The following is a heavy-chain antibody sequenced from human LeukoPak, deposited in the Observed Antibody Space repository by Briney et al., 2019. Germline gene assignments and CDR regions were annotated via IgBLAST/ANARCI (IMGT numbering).Heavy chain of an antibody. J-gene: IGHJ4*02. Sequence: PGGSLRLSCAASGSIFSYYGMHWVRQAPGKGLEWVAVIWYDGSNRYYADSLKGRFTISRDNSKNTLYLQMNSLTADDTAVYYCARDPLGVLSYFDYWGQGTLVTVSS. CDR2: IWYDGSNR. D-gene: IGHD3-16*01. CDR3: ARDPLGVLSYFDY. CDR1: GSIFSYYG. V-gene: IGHV3-33*01.